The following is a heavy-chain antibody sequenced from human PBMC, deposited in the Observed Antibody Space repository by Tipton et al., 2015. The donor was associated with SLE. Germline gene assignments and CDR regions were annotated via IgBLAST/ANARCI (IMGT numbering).Heavy chain of an antibody. CDR3: ARAVPVSHGSPNI. CDR1: GYTFTSYD. V-gene: IGHV1-8*01. J-gene: IGHJ3*02. D-gene: IGHD2-15*01. CDR2: MNPNSGNT. Sequence: QLVQSGPEVKKPGASVKVSCKASGYTFTSYDINWVRQATGQGLEWMGWMNPNSGNTGYAQKFQGRVTMTRNTSISTAYMELSSLRSEDTAVYYWARAVPVSHGSPNIWGQGSMVTVSS.